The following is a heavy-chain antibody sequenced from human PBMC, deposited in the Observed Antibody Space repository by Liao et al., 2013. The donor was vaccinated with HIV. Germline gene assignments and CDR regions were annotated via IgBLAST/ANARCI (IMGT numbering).Heavy chain of an antibody. J-gene: IGHJ4*02. Sequence: QVQLQESGPGLVKPSQTLSLTCTVSGGSISSGDYYWSWIRQPPGKGLEWIGYIYYSGSTYYNPSLKSRVTISVDTSKNQFSLKLSSVTAADTAVYYCARVQEVATIPGPGYFDYWGQGTLVTVSS. CDR3: ARVQEVATIPGPGYFDY. V-gene: IGHV4-30-4*08. CDR1: GGSISSGDYY. D-gene: IGHD5-12*01. CDR2: IYYSGST.